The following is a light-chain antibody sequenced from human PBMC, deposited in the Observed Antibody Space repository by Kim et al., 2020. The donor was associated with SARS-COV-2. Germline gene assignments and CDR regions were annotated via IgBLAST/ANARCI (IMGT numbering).Light chain of an antibody. CDR3: QQRSNWPHT. V-gene: IGKV3-11*01. J-gene: IGKJ4*01. CDR2: DAS. Sequence: LYPGERATLSCRASQSVSSYLAWYQQKPGQAPRLLIYDASNRGTGIPVRFSGSGSGTDFTLTISSLEPEDFAVYYCQQRSNWPHTFGGGTKVDIK. CDR1: QSVSSY.